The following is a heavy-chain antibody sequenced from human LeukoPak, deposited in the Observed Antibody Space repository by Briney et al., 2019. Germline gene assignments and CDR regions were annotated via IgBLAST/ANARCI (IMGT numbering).Heavy chain of an antibody. J-gene: IGHJ4*02. CDR2: FIPIFGTA. V-gene: IGHV1-69*13. CDR1: GGTFSSYA. CDR3: ASESVGDSGLRWYHAQFDY. D-gene: IGHD4-23*01. Sequence: SVNVSCKASGGTFSSYAISRVRQATGQGLDWMGSFIPIFGTANYAQKFLGRVPISPDESTSTAYMELSSLRSEDTAVYYCASESVGDSGLRWYHAQFDYWGQGTLVTVSS.